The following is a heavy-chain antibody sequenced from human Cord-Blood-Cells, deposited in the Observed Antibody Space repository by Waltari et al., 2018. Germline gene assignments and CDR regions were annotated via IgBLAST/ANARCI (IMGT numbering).Heavy chain of an antibody. Sequence: QVQLVQSGAEVKKPGASVKVSCKASGYTFTSYDINWVRQATGQGLEWMGRMNPKGGNTGYAQKFQGRVTMTRNTSISTAYMELSSLRSEDAAVYYCARGLVSGDDYNWFDPWGQGPLVTVSS. V-gene: IGHV1-8*01. D-gene: IGHD5-12*01. CDR3: ARGLVSGDDYNWFDP. CDR1: GYTFTSYD. J-gene: IGHJ5*02. CDR2: MNPKGGNT.